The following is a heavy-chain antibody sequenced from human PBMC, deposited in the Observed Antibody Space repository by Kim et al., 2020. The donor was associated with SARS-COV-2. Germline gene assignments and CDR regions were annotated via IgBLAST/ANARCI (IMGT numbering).Heavy chain of an antibody. CDR1: GFTFSSYS. V-gene: IGHV3-48*02. Sequence: GGSLRLSCAASGFTFSSYSMNWVRQAPGKGLEWVSYISSSSSTIYYADSVKGRFTISRDNAKNSLYLQMNSLRDEDTAVYYCARNPGTYYDFWSGPLDYWGQGTLVTVSS. CDR3: ARNPGTYYDFWSGPLDY. J-gene: IGHJ4*02. D-gene: IGHD3-3*01. CDR2: ISSSSSTI.